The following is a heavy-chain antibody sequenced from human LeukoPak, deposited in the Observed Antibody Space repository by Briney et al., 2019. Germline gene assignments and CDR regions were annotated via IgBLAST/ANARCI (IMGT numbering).Heavy chain of an antibody. V-gene: IGHV1-69*06. CDR3: ASATTSSSLPSLGY. Sequence: GASVKVSCKASGGTFSSYAISWVRQAPGQGLEWMGGIIPIFGTANYAQKFQGRVTITADKSTSTAYMELSSPRSEDTAVYYCASATTSSSLPSLGYWGQGTLVTVSS. J-gene: IGHJ4*02. CDR1: GGTFSSYA. D-gene: IGHD2-2*01. CDR2: IIPIFGTA.